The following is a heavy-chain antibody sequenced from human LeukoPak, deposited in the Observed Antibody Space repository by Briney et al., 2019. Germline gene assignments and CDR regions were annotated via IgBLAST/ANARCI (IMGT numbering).Heavy chain of an antibody. D-gene: IGHD2-2*01. V-gene: IGHV3-30*02. CDR2: IRNDGSMK. Sequence: GGSLRLSCAASGFIFSNYGMHWVRQTPAKGLEWVAFIRNDGSMKYYADSVKGRFTISRDNSKNTLYLQMNNLRTEDMAVYYCAKSDIIVVSDAKGNWFDPWGQGSLVAVSS. CDR1: GFIFSNYG. CDR3: AKSDIIVVSDAKGNWFDP. J-gene: IGHJ5*02.